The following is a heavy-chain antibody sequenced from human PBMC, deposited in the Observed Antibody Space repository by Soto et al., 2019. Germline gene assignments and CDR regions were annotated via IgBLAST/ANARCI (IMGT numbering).Heavy chain of an antibody. V-gene: IGHV5-51*01. CDR3: ARRITGRTTGGAFDV. CDR1: GYSFTSYW. D-gene: IGHD3-3*01. J-gene: IGHJ3*01. Sequence: GESLKISCKGSGYSFTSYWIGWVLQMPGKGLEWMGIIYPGDSDTRYSPSFQGQVTISVDKSINAAYLQWSSLKASDTAMYYCARRITGRTTGGAFDVWGQGTMVTVSS. CDR2: IYPGDSDT.